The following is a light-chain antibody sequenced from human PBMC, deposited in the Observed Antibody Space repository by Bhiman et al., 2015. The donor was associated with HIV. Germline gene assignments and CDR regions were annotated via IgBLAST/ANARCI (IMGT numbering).Light chain of an antibody. CDR3: SSYTTSSTYV. CDR2: DVS. Sequence: QSALTQPASVSGSPGQSITISCTGTGSDVGGYNHVSWYQQYPGKAPKLMIYDVSNRPSGVPNRFSGSKSDNTASLTISGLQAEDEADYYCSSYTTSSTYVFGTGTKVTVL. J-gene: IGLJ1*01. V-gene: IGLV2-14*03. CDR1: GSDVGGYNH.